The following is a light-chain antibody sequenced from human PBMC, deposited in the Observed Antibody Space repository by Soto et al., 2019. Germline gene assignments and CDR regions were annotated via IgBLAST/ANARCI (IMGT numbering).Light chain of an antibody. CDR3: SSFTTSSTAV. CDR2: DVS. CDR1: SSDVGAYNY. V-gene: IGLV2-14*01. Sequence: QSVLTQPASVSGSPGQSITISCTGSSSDVGAYNYVSWYQQHPGKAPKLMIYDVSDRPSGVSNRFSASKSGNTASLTISGLQAEDEAEYYCSSFTTSSTAVFGTGTKVTV. J-gene: IGLJ1*01.